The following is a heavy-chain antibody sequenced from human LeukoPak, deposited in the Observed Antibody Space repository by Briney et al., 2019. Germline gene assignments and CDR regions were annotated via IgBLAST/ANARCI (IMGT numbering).Heavy chain of an antibody. CDR1: GYTFTGYY. D-gene: IGHD3-10*01. V-gene: IGHV1-2*02. CDR2: INPNSGGT. CDR3: ARESELYNWFDP. J-gene: IGHJ5*02. Sequence: RASVKVSCKASGYTFTGYYMHWVRQAPGQGLEWMGWINPNSGGTNYAQKFQGRVTMTRDTSISTAYMELSRLRSDDTAVYYCARESELYNWFDPWGQGTLVTVSS.